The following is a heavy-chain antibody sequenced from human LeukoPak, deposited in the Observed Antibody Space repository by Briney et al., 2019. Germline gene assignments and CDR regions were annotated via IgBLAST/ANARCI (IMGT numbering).Heavy chain of an antibody. CDR3: ARGEYYDILTGLVFDY. V-gene: IGHV4-61*02. D-gene: IGHD3-9*01. CDR2: IYTSGST. CDR1: GGSISSGSYY. Sequence: SQTLSLTCTVSGGSISSGSYYWSWIRQPAGKVLEWIGRIYTSGSTNYNPSLKSRVTISVDTSKNQFSPKLSSVTAADTAVYYCARGEYYDILTGLVFDYWGQGTLVTVSS. J-gene: IGHJ4*02.